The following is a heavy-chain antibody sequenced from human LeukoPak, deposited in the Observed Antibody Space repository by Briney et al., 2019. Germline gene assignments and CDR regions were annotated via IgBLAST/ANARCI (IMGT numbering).Heavy chain of an antibody. V-gene: IGHV1-18*01. CDR2: ISAYNGNT. D-gene: IGHD1-26*01. CDR1: GGTFSSYA. Sequence: ASVKVSCKASGGTFSSYAISWVRQAPGQGLEWMGWISAYNGNTNYAQKLQGRVTMTTDTSTSTAYMELRSLRSDDTAVYYCARDRYSGSYYDAFDIWGQGTMVTVSS. CDR3: ARDRYSGSYYDAFDI. J-gene: IGHJ3*02.